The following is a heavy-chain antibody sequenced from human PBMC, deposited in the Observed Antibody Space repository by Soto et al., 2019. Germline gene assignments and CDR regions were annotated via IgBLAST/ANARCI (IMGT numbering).Heavy chain of an antibody. CDR1: GFTFISYW. CDR3: VGVYSGYNAAFDI. V-gene: IGHV3-74*01. CDR2: INTDGSST. Sequence: EVQLVESGGGLVQPGGSLRLSCAASGFTFISYWMHWVRQAPGKGLVWVSRINTDGSSTTYADSVKGRFTISRDNAKNTLYLQMNSLRDEDTAVYYCVGVYSGYNAAFDIWGQGTMVTVSS. J-gene: IGHJ3*02. D-gene: IGHD5-12*01.